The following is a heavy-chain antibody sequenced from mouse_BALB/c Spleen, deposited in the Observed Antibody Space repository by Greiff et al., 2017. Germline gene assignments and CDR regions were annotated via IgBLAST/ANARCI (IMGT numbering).Heavy chain of an antibody. J-gene: IGHJ2*01. CDR1: GYTFSSYW. Sequence: QVQLQQSGAELMKPGASVKISCKATGYTFSSYWIEWVKQRPGHGLEWIGEILPGSGSTNYNEKFKGKATFTADTSSNTAYMQLSSLTSEDSAVYYCARGGYYGSLDYWGQGTTLTVSS. V-gene: IGHV1-9*01. CDR2: ILPGSGST. CDR3: ARGGYYGSLDY. D-gene: IGHD1-1*01.